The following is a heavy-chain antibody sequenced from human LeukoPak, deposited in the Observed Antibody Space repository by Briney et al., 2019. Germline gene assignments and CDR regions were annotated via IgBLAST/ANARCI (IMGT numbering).Heavy chain of an antibody. D-gene: IGHD3-3*01. CDR3: ARDRRLRFLEWQKVDY. Sequence: ASVKVSCKASGYTFTSYGTSWVRQAPGQGLEWMGWISAYNGNTNYAQKLQGRVTMTTDTSTSTAYMELRSLRSDDTAVYYCARDRRLRFLEWQKVDYWGQGTLVTVSS. J-gene: IGHJ4*02. CDR2: ISAYNGNT. V-gene: IGHV1-18*01. CDR1: GYTFTSYG.